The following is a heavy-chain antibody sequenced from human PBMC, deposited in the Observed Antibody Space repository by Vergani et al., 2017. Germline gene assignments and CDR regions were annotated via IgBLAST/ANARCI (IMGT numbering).Heavy chain of an antibody. CDR1: GYSFTSYW. CDR3: ARGSRYDSSGYYFDYFDY. V-gene: IGHV5-51*01. J-gene: IGHJ4*02. D-gene: IGHD3-22*01. CDR2: IYPGDSDT. Sequence: EVQLVQSGAEVKKPGESLKISCKGSGYSFTSYWIGWVRQMPGKGLEWMGIIYPGDSDTRYSPSFQGQVTISADKSISTAYLQWSSLKASDTAMYYCARGSRYDSSGYYFDYFDYWGQGTLVTVSS.